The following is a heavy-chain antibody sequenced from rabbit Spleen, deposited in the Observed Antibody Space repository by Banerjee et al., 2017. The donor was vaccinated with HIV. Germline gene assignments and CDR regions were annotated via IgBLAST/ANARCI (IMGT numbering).Heavy chain of an antibody. V-gene: IGHV1S45*01. J-gene: IGHJ4*01. D-gene: IGHD4-2*01. CDR1: GFSFSSSYD. CDR2: IYTGNGKA. Sequence: QEQLVESGGGLVQPEGSLTLTCTASGFSFSSSYDMCWVRQAPGKGLEWIACIYTGNGKAYYASWAKGRFSITKASSTTVTLKMTRLTVADTATYFCAGDAGSGPCIDGYFNLWGPGTLVTVS. CDR3: AGDAGSGPCIDGYFNL.